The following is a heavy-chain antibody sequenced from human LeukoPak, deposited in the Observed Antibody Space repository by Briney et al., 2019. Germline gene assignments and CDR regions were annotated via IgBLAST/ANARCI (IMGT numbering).Heavy chain of an antibody. Sequence: GGSLRLSCAASGFTVSNNYMSWVRQAPGKGLELVSLIYSGGSRYYADSVKGRFTISRDNSKNTLYLQMNSLTAGDTAVYYCASYSRLDYWGQGALVTVSS. J-gene: IGHJ4*02. CDR3: ASYSRLDY. CDR1: GFTVSNNY. CDR2: IYSGGSR. V-gene: IGHV3-53*01. D-gene: IGHD3-22*01.